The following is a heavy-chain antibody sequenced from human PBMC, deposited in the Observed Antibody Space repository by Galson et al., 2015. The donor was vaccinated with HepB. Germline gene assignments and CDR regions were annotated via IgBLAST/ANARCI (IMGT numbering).Heavy chain of an antibody. V-gene: IGHV1-18*04. D-gene: IGHD4/OR15-4a*01. J-gene: IGHJ4*02. CDR3: ARDRDYRFDY. Sequence: QSGAEVKKPGASVRVSCKASGYTFTTNGISWVRQAPGQGLEWMGWTSANSGNTKYAQNLQGRVTLTRDTSTSTAYLELRSLRSDDTAAYYCARDRDYRFDYWGQGTLVTVSS. CDR1: GYTFTTNG. CDR2: TSANSGNT.